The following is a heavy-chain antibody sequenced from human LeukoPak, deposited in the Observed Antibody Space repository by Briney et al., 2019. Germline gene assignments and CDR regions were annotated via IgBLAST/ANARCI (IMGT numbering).Heavy chain of an antibody. Sequence: PGGSLRLSCAASGFTFSSYAMSWVRQAPGKGLEWVSAISGSGGSTYYADSVKGRFTISRDNSKNTLYLQMNSLRAEDTAVYYCAKNRMVRGVRPPLDYWGQGTLVTVSS. J-gene: IGHJ4*02. CDR1: GFTFSSYA. CDR2: ISGSGGST. V-gene: IGHV3-23*01. CDR3: AKNRMVRGVRPPLDY. D-gene: IGHD3-10*01.